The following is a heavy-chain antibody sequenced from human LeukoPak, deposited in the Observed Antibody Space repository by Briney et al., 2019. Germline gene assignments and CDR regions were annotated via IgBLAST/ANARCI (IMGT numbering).Heavy chain of an antibody. CDR3: GKDRFPNNGGNFVMWGKGKMFFL. V-gene: IGHV3-23*01. J-gene: IGHJ2*01. CDR2: IYGDASKT. Sequence: GGSLRLSCAASGFTFTTYTISWVRQAPGKGLEWVSSIYGDASKTFYADSVRGRFTISRDSSKSMVYLQMNGLRVDDTALYYCGKDRFPNNGGNFVMWGKGKMFFLW. CDR1: GFTFTTYT. D-gene: IGHD1/OR15-1a*01.